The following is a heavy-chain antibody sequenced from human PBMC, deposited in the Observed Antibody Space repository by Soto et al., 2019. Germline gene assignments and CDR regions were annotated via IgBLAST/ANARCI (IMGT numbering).Heavy chain of an antibody. Sequence: GASVKVSCKASGYTFTGYYMHWVRQAPGQGLEWMGWINPNSGGTNYAQKFQGWVTMTRDTSISTAYMELSRLRSDDTAVYYCAREYIVLVPAATSRYYGMDVWGQGTTVTVSS. V-gene: IGHV1-2*04. D-gene: IGHD2-2*01. J-gene: IGHJ6*02. CDR3: AREYIVLVPAATSRYYGMDV. CDR2: INPNSGGT. CDR1: GYTFTGYY.